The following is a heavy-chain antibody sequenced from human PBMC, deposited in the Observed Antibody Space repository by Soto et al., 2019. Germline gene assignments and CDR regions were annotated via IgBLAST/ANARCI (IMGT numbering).Heavy chain of an antibody. Sequence: ASVKVSCKASGYTFKSYQIYWLRQAPGQRLECMGWINISNGNTEYSQSFQGRVTMTRDTSASTAYMELSSLRSEDTAVYYCARDTDLTLVTTLDYWGQGTPVTSPQ. D-gene: IGHD4-17*01. J-gene: IGHJ4*02. CDR2: INISNGNT. CDR1: GYTFKSYQ. CDR3: ARDTDLTLVTTLDY. V-gene: IGHV1-3*04.